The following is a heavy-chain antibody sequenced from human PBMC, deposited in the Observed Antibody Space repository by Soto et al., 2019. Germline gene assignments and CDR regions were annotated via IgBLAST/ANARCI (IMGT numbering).Heavy chain of an antibody. J-gene: IGHJ5*02. CDR1: GYTFTGYY. CDR2: INPNSGGT. V-gene: IGHV1-2*04. CDR3: AREVGVYCSGGSCYSGWFDP. D-gene: IGHD2-15*01. Sequence: ASVKVSCKASGYTFTGYYMHWVRQAPGQGLEWMGWINPNSGGTNYAQKFQGWVTMTRDTSISTAYMELSRLRSDDTAVYYCAREVGVYCSGGSCYSGWFDPWGQGTLVTVSS.